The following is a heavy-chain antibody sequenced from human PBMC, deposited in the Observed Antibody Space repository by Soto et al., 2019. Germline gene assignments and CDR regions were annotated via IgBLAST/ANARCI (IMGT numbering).Heavy chain of an antibody. CDR3: AREYSSGWDTAVCFQH. V-gene: IGHV1-69*04. J-gene: IGHJ1*01. CDR2: IIPILGIA. CDR1: GGTFSSYT. D-gene: IGHD6-19*01. Sequence: SVKVSCKASGGTFSSYTISWVRQAPGQGLEWMGRIIPILGIANYAQKFQGRVTITADKSTSTAYMELSSLRSEDTAVYYCAREYSSGWDTAVCFQHWGQGTLVTVSS.